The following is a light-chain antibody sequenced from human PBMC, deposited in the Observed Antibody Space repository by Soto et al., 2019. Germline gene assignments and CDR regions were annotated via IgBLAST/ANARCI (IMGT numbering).Light chain of an antibody. CDR1: TGAVTSGHY. Sequence: QAVVTQEPSLTVSPGGTVTLSCGSSTGAVTSGHYPYWFQQKPGQAPRTLIYETIKKHSWTPARFSGSLLGGNAALTLSGAQPEDEAGYYCLLSYSGSWVFGGETKLTVL. CDR3: LLSYSGSWV. CDR2: ETI. J-gene: IGLJ3*02. V-gene: IGLV7-46*01.